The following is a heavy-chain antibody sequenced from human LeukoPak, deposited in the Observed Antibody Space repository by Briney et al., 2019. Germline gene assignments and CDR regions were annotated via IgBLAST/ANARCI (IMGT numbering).Heavy chain of an antibody. Sequence: LPGGSLRLSCAASGFTFSSYAMSWVRQAPGKGLEWVSAISGSGGSTYYAGSVKGRFTISRDNSKNTLYLQMNSLRAEDTAVYYCAKESYSGSYWYDYWGQGTLVTVSS. J-gene: IGHJ4*02. V-gene: IGHV3-23*01. CDR3: AKESYSGSYWYDY. CDR1: GFTFSSYA. CDR2: ISGSGGST. D-gene: IGHD1-26*01.